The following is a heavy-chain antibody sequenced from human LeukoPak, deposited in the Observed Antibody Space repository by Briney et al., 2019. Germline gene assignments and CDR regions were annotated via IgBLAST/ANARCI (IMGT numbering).Heavy chain of an antibody. CDR2: IYYSGST. D-gene: IGHD2-2*01. Sequence: SETLSLTCTVSGGSISSGDYYWSWIRQPPGKGLEWIGYIYYSGSTYYNPSLKSRVTISVDTSKNQFSLKLSSVTAADTAVYYCARTGYCRSTRCYVVYWGQGTLVTVSS. CDR3: ARTGYCRSTRCYVVY. J-gene: IGHJ4*02. V-gene: IGHV4-30-4*08. CDR1: GGSISSGDYY.